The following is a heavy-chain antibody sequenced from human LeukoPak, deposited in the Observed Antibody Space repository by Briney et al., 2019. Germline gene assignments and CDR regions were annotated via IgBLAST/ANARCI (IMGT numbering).Heavy chain of an antibody. CDR1: GGTFSIYS. Sequence: SVKVSCTASGGTFSIYSISWVRQAPGQGLEWMGGIIPIFDTADYAQKFQGRVTITADESTSTAYMELSSLRSEDTAVFYCARISLGAIWGYYYGMDVWGQGTTVTVSS. CDR3: ARISLGAIWGYYYGMDV. CDR2: IIPIFDTA. J-gene: IGHJ6*02. V-gene: IGHV1-69*13. D-gene: IGHD1-26*01.